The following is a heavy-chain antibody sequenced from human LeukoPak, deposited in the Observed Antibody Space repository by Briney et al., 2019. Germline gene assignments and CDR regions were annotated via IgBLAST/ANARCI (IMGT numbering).Heavy chain of an antibody. D-gene: IGHD3-22*01. V-gene: IGHV1-2*02. J-gene: IGHJ3*02. CDR2: INPNSGGT. CDR3: ARMGHYDSSGYYYVGAFDI. CDR1: GYTFTGYY. Sequence: ASVKVSCKASGYTFTGYYMHWVRQAPGRGLEWMGWINPNSGGTNYAQKFQGRVTMTRDTSISTAYMELSRLRSDDTAVYYCARMGHYDSSGYYYVGAFDIWGQGTMVTVSS.